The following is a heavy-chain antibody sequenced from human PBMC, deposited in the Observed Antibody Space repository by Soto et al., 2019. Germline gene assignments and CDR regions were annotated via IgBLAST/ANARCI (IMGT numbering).Heavy chain of an antibody. CDR1: GGSISSGGYY. CDR2: IDYSGST. Sequence: QVQLQESGPGLVKPSQTLSLTCTVSGGSISSGGYYWSWIRQHPAKGVEWIGYIDYSGSTYYNPSLKSRVTISVDTSKNQFALKLSSVTAADTAVYYCARVREFDWQFDYWGQGTLVTVSS. D-gene: IGHD3-10*01. J-gene: IGHJ4*02. CDR3: ARVREFDWQFDY. V-gene: IGHV4-31*03.